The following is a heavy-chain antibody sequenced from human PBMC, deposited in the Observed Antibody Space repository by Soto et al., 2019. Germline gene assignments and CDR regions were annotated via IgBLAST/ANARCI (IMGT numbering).Heavy chain of an antibody. CDR2: IYPGDSDT. CDR3: ATTVWPELDY. CDR1: GYSFTSYW. Sequence: PGEALKISCKGSGYSFTSYWIGWVRQMPGKGLEWMEIIYPGDSDTRYSPSFQGQVTISADKSISTAYLQMNSLRAEDTAVYYCATTVWPELDYWGQGTLVTVSS. D-gene: IGHD4-4*01. J-gene: IGHJ4*02. V-gene: IGHV5-51*01.